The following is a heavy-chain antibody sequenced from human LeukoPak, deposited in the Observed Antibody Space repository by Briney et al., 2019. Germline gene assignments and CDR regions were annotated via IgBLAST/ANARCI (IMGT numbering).Heavy chain of an antibody. CDR3: ARDQGGGFSDAFDI. Sequence: SSETLSLTCTVSGGSISSSSYYWGWIRQPPGKGLEWIGSIYYSGSTYYNPSLKSRVTISVDTSKNQFSLKLSSVTAADTAVYYCARDQGGGFSDAFDIWGQGTMVTVSS. V-gene: IGHV4-39*07. CDR2: IYYSGST. J-gene: IGHJ3*02. D-gene: IGHD2-15*01. CDR1: GGSISSSSYY.